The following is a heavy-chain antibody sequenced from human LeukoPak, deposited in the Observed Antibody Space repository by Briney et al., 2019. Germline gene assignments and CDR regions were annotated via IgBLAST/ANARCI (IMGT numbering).Heavy chain of an antibody. CDR3: ARHLGSRSGHDGFDM. CDR2: SSSSSAYT. D-gene: IGHD2-15*01. J-gene: IGHJ3*02. CDR1: GLTFSTYY. V-gene: IGHV3-11*03. Sequence: GGSLRLSCAASGLTFSTYYMSWIRQAPGKGLEWVSYSSSSSAYTNYADSVKGRFTISRDNAKNSLYLQMNSLRVEDTAVYYCARHLGSRSGHDGFDMWGQGTMVTVSS.